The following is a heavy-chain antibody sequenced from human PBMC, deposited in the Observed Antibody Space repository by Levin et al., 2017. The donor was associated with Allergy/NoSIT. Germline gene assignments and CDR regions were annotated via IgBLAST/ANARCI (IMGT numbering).Heavy chain of an antibody. CDR3: ARTYYYGSGSYYSGDY. CDR2: ISGSGGST. V-gene: IGHV3-23*01. Sequence: GGSLRLSCAASGFTFSSYAMSWVRQAPGKGLEWVSAISGSGGSTYYADSVKGRFTISRDNSKNTLYLQMNSLRAEDTAVYYCARTYYYGSGSYYSGDYWGQGTLVTVSS. D-gene: IGHD3-10*01. J-gene: IGHJ4*02. CDR1: GFTFSSYA.